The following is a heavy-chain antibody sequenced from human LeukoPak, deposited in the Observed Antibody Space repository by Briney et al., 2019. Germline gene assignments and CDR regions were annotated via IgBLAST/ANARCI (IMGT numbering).Heavy chain of an antibody. J-gene: IGHJ5*02. V-gene: IGHV7-4-1*02. CDR2: INTNTGNP. Sequence: ASVKVSCKATGYTFTSYAMNSVRQAPGQGIEWMGRINTNTGNPTYAQGFTGRFVFSLDTSVSTAYLQISSLKAEDTALYYCARDLYKMVWFGETFNWFDTWGQGNLVTVSS. CDR1: GYTFTSYA. D-gene: IGHD3-10*01. CDR3: ARDLYKMVWFGETFNWFDT.